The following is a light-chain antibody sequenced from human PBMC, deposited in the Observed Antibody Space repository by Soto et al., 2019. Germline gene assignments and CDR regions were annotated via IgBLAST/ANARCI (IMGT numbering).Light chain of an antibody. V-gene: IGKV1-33*01. J-gene: IGKJ1*01. CDR3: QQYDNLPRT. CDR1: QDISNY. Sequence: DIQLTQSRSLLSASVADIFTISGRASQDISNYLNWYQQKPGKAPKLLIYDASNLETGVPSRFSGSGSGTDFTFTISSLQPEDIATYYCQQYDNLPRTFGQGTKVDIK. CDR2: DAS.